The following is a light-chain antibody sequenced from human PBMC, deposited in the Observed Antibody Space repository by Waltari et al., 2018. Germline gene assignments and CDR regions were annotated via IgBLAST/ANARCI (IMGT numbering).Light chain of an antibody. V-gene: IGLV2-23*01. Sequence: QSALTQPASVSGSLGQSITISCTGTNSDVGSYNVVSWHKQHPGKAPKPLLYGGTTRPQGVSPCCSVSKSGNRASMTISGLQAEDEADYYCSSYAGDNIVVFGGGTRLTVV. J-gene: IGLJ2*01. CDR3: SSYAGDNIVV. CDR1: NSDVGSYNV. CDR2: GGT.